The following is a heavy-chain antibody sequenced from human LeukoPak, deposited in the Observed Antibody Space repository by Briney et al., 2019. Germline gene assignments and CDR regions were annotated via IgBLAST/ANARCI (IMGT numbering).Heavy chain of an antibody. V-gene: IGHV3-7*01. CDR2: IKEDGSAT. CDR1: GFTFSTYW. CDR3: ARDLDHYYGSGSFLL. D-gene: IGHD3-10*01. Sequence: PGGSLRLSCAASGFTFSTYWMTWIRQAPGKGPEWVANIKEDGSATYYVDSVKGRFTISRDNAKNSLYLQMNSLRAEDTAVYYCARDLDHYYGSGSFLLWGQGTLVTVSS. J-gene: IGHJ4*02.